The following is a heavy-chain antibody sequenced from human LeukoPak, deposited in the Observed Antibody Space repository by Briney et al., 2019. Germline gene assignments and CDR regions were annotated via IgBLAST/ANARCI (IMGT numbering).Heavy chain of an antibody. CDR1: GYTSTSYG. V-gene: IGHV1-18*01. CDR2: ISAYNGNT. CDR3: ARGFWSGYYSRNYYFDY. Sequence: ASVKVSCKASGYTSTSYGISWVRQAPGQGLEWMGWISAYNGNTNYAQKLQGRVTMTTDTSTSTAYMELRSLRSDDTAVYYCARGFWSGYYSRNYYFDYWGQGTLVTVSS. D-gene: IGHD3-3*01. J-gene: IGHJ4*02.